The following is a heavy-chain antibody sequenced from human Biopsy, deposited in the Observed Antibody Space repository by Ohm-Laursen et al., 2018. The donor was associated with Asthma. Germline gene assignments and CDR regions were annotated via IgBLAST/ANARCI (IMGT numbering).Heavy chain of an antibody. CDR3: ARAVDYSHYYGIDV. Sequence: SVKVSCKTSGYTFNSAGITWVRQAPGQGLEWMGWISVYNGNTKVAQKLQDGVTMITDTSTSTAYMELRSLRSGDTAVYFCARAVDYSHYYGIDVWGQGTTVTVS. CDR1: GYTFNSAG. D-gene: IGHD3-10*01. CDR2: ISVYNGNT. J-gene: IGHJ6*02. V-gene: IGHV1-18*01.